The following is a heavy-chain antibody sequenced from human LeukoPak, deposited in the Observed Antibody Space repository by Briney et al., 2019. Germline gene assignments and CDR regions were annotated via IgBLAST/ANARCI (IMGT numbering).Heavy chain of an antibody. V-gene: IGHV4-61*01. CDR1: GGSVSSGSYY. J-gene: IGHJ4*02. D-gene: IGHD6-19*01. Sequence: PSETLSLTCTVSGGSVSSGSYYWSWIRQPPGKGLEWTGYIYHSGSTNYNPSLKSRVTISVDTSKNQFSLKLSSVTAADTAVYYCARVAVAGRPVDYWGQGILVTVSS. CDR2: IYHSGST. CDR3: ARVAVAGRPVDY.